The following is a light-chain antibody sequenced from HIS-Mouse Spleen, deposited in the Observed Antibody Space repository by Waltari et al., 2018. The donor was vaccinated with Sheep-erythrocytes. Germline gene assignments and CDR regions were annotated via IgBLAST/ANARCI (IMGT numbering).Light chain of an antibody. J-gene: IGKJ1*01. CDR1: QSLLHSNGYNY. V-gene: IGKV2-28*01. Sequence: DIVMTQSPLSLPVTPGEPASISCRSSQSLLHSNGYNYLDWYLQKPGQSPQLLIYLGSNRGSGVPDRLSGSGSGTDFTLKISRVEAEDVGVYYCMQALQTPWTFGQGTKVEIK. CDR2: LGS. CDR3: MQALQTPWT.